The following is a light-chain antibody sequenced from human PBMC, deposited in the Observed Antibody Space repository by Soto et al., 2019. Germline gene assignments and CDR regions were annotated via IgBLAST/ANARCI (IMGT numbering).Light chain of an antibody. V-gene: IGLV2-14*01. CDR3: SSYTSSSTFNV. J-gene: IGLJ1*01. CDR2: DVS. Sequence: SALTQPAXRSWSPGQAITISCTWTPREFGRYNYVSWYQQHPGKAPKLMIYDVSNRPSGVSNRFSGSKSGNTAFLTISGLQAEDEADYYCSSYTSSSTFNVFGTGTKVTVL. CDR1: PREFGRYNY.